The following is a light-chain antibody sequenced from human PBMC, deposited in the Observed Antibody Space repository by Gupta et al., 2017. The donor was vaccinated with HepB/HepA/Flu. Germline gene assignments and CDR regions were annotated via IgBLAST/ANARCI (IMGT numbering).Light chain of an antibody. CDR2: DAS. CDR1: QSVRSSY. Sequence: EIVLTQSPATLSLSPGERPTLSCGASQSVRSSYLAWYQQKPGLAPRLLIYDASIRSTGIPDRFSGSGSGTDFTLTISRLEPEDLAVYYCQQEGSSPITFGRGTKVDIK. CDR3: QQEGSSPIT. V-gene: IGKV3D-20*01. J-gene: IGKJ4*01.